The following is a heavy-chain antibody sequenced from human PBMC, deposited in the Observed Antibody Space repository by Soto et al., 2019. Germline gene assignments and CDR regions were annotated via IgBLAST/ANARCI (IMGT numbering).Heavy chain of an antibody. V-gene: IGHV3-11*06. CDR3: ARVAVLTAAGTTDY. J-gene: IGHJ4*02. CDR1: GFTFSDYY. D-gene: IGHD6-13*01. CDR2: ISGTSDSI. Sequence: GGSLRLSCAAPGFTFSDYYMSWIRQVPGKGLEWVAYISGTSDSIPYADSVKGRFTISRDNAKNSLYLQMNSLRAEDTAVYYCARVAVLTAAGTTDYWGQGTLVTVSS.